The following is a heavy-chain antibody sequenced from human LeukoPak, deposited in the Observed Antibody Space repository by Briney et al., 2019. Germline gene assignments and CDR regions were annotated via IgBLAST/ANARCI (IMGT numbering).Heavy chain of an antibody. D-gene: IGHD1-14*01. Sequence: GGSLRLSCAASGFTFSSYWMHWVRQAPGKGLVSVSRIKSDGSGTWYADSVKGGFTISRDNAKNLLYLQMNSLRDEDTAVYFCARDHEAVGTTIDHWGQGTLVTVSS. CDR1: GFTFSSYW. CDR2: IKSDGSGT. CDR3: ARDHEAVGTTIDH. J-gene: IGHJ4*02. V-gene: IGHV3-74*01.